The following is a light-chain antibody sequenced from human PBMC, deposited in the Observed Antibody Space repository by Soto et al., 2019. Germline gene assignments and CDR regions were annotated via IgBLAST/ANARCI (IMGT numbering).Light chain of an antibody. CDR3: QQYNNWPPIT. V-gene: IGKV3D-15*01. CDR1: QSVRSN. Sequence: EIVMTQSPATLSVSAGERATLSCRARQSVRSNLAWYQQKPGQAPRLLIYDASNRATGIPARFSGSGSGTEFILTISRLQSEDFGVYYCQQYNNWPPITFGQGTRLEIK. J-gene: IGKJ5*01. CDR2: DAS.